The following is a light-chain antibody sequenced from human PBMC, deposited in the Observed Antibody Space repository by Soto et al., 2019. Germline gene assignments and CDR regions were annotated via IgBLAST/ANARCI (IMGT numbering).Light chain of an antibody. CDR2: DAS. J-gene: IGKJ1*01. Sequence: DIQMTQSPSSLSASVGDRVTITCQASQDISYYLNWYQQKPGKAPKLLIYDASNLEAGVPSRFSRSGSGTDFTFTISSLQPEDIATYYCQQYDNLPWTFGQGTKVEIK. CDR1: QDISYY. CDR3: QQYDNLPWT. V-gene: IGKV1-33*01.